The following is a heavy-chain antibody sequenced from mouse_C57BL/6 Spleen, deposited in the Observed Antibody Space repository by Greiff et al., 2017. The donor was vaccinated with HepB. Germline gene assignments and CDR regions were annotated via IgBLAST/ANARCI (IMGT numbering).Heavy chain of an antibody. J-gene: IGHJ2*01. CDR3: ARASNYYGSSSFDY. CDR2: ISSGSSTI. CDR1: GFTFTVYV. V-gene: IGHV5-17*01. Sequence: DVMLVASGGGFVKPGGSLQLSCAASGFTFTVYVMHLFRLAPEQVLELVAYISSGSSTIYYADTLKGRFTISRDNAKNTLFLQMTSLRSEDTAMYYCARASNYYGSSSFDYWGQGTTLTVSS. D-gene: IGHD1-1*01.